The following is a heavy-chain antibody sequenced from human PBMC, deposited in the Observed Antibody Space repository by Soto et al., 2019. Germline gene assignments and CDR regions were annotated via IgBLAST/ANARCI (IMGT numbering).Heavy chain of an antibody. Sequence: QVQLVQSGAEVKKPGSSVKVSCKASGGTFSSYAISWVRQAPGQGLEWMGGIIPIFGTANYAQKFQGRVTITADESTSTAYMELSSLRSEDTAVYYCARTHYYYESSGKSHGAFDIWGQGTMVTVSS. CDR2: IIPIFGTA. D-gene: IGHD3-22*01. CDR3: ARTHYYYESSGKSHGAFDI. V-gene: IGHV1-69*12. CDR1: GGTFSSYA. J-gene: IGHJ3*02.